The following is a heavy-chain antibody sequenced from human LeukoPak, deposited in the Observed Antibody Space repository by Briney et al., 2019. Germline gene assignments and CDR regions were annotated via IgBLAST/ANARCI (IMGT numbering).Heavy chain of an antibody. J-gene: IGHJ5*02. CDR2: MHYGGSP. CDR3: VTGRYSYGWYDH. V-gene: IGHV4-59*13. Sequence: SETLSLTCTVSGGSISSFYWSWIRQPPGKGLEWIGYMHYGGSPNYNPSLKSRVITSLDTSKNQFSLKLNSVTTADTAVYYCVTGRYSYGWYDHWGQGILVTVSS. CDR1: GGSISSFY. D-gene: IGHD1-26*01.